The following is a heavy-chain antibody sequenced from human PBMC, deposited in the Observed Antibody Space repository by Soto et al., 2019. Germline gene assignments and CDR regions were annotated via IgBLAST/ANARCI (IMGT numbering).Heavy chain of an antibody. J-gene: IGHJ4*02. CDR3: ARRYGGTFDY. D-gene: IGHD2-15*01. Sequence: QVQLQESGPGLVKPSETLSLTCTVSGGSISSYYWSWIRQPPGKGLEWIGYIYYSGSTNYNPSLKSRVTISVDTSNNQFSLKLRSVTAAEPAVYYCARRYGGTFDYWGQGTLVTVSS. CDR1: GGSISSYY. V-gene: IGHV4-59*08. CDR2: IYYSGST.